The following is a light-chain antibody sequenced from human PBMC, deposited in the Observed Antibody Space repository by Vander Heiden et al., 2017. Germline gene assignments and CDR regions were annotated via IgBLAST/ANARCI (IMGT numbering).Light chain of an antibody. V-gene: IGLV3-19*01. CDR3: NSRDSRGNHFV. CDR1: SLRNYF. J-gene: IGLJ1*01. CDR2: GRN. Sequence: SSELTQAPAVSVALGQTVKITCQGDSLRNYFSHWSQQKPGQAPVLVMYGRNNRPSGIPDRFSGSDSGNTASLTITGAQSEDEADYYCNSRDSRGNHFVFGGGTKVTVL.